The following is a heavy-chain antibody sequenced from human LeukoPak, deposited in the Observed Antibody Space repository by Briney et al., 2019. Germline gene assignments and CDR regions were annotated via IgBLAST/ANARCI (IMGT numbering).Heavy chain of an antibody. J-gene: IGHJ5*02. Sequence: GASVKVSCKASGYTFTGYYMHWVRQAPGQGLEWMGWINPNSGGTNYAQKFQGRVTMTRDTSISTAYMELSRLRYGDTAVYYCARGYQLLSWFDPWGQGTLVTVSS. CDR2: INPNSGGT. V-gene: IGHV1-2*02. D-gene: IGHD2-2*01. CDR1: GYTFTGYY. CDR3: ARGYQLLSWFDP.